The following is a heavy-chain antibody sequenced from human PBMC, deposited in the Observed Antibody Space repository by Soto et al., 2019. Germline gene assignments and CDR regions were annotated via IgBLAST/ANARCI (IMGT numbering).Heavy chain of an antibody. D-gene: IGHD2-8*01. CDR2: INPSGGYT. J-gene: IGHJ6*02. V-gene: IGHV1-46*01. CDR1: GYTFTSYY. CDR3: AKNGQPPYYYYGLDV. Sequence: ASVKVSCKASGYTFTSYYMNWVRQAPGQGLEWLGIINPSGGYTTYAQRFLGRVTMTIDTSTGTAYMELRSLTSDDTAVYYCAKNGQPPYYYYGLDVWGQGTKVTVSS.